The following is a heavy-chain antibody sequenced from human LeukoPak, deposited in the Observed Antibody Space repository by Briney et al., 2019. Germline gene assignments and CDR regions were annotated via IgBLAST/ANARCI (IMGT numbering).Heavy chain of an antibody. Sequence: ASVKVSCKASGYTFTSYAMNWVRQAPGQGLEWMGWIDTNTGNPTYAQGFTGRFVFSLDTSVSTAYLQISSLKAEDTAVYYCAREPLNTAMVTFDYWGQGTLVTVSS. CDR3: AREPLNTAMVTFDY. CDR2: IDTNTGNP. CDR1: GYTFTSYA. D-gene: IGHD5-18*01. J-gene: IGHJ4*02. V-gene: IGHV7-4-1*02.